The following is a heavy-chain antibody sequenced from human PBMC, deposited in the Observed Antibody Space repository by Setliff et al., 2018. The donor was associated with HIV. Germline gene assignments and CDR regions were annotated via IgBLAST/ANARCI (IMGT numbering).Heavy chain of an antibody. CDR3: GRFQAWQLVRGYYYYLDV. D-gene: IGHD6-6*01. V-gene: IGHV4-4*07. CDR1: GGSISGFY. Sequence: SETLSLTCTVSGGSISGFYWNWIRQSAGKGLQWIGRIYDSGSTKYNPSLKSRVTISLDTSKNRFSLQLTSVTAADTAVYYCGRFQAWQLVRGYYYYLDVWGRGATVTVSS. J-gene: IGHJ6*03. CDR2: IYDSGST.